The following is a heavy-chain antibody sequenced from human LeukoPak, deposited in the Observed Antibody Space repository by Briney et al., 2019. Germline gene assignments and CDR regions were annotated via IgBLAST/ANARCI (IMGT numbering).Heavy chain of an antibody. CDR1: GFTFSSYA. Sequence: GGSLRLSCAASGFTFSSYAMTWVRQAPGKGLEWVSSITGRGSTYYADSVKGRFTISRDYSKNTLYLQMNSLRAEDTAVYFCAKDLQDWGQGTLVAVTS. J-gene: IGHJ4*02. CDR3: AKDLQD. CDR2: ITGRGST. V-gene: IGHV3-23*01.